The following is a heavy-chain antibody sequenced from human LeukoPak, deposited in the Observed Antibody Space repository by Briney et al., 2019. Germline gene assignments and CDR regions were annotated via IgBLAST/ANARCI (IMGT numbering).Heavy chain of an antibody. D-gene: IGHD3-16*02. CDR1: GFTFSSYE. CDR2: ISSGGSTI. Sequence: GGSLRLSCAASGFTFSSYEMNWVRQAAGKGLEWVSYISSGGSTIYYADSVKGRFTISRDNAKNSLYLQMNSLRAEDTAVYYCARALNYVWGSYRYPYYFDYWGQGTLVTVSS. CDR3: ARALNYVWGSYRYPYYFDY. J-gene: IGHJ4*02. V-gene: IGHV3-48*03.